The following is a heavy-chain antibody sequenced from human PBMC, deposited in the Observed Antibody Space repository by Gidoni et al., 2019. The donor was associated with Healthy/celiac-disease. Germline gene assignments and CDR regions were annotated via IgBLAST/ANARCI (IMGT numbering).Heavy chain of an antibody. CDR3: ARGPTYYYDSTPGAFDI. D-gene: IGHD3-22*01. J-gene: IGHJ3*02. Sequence: QVQLQESGPGLVKPSQTLSLTCPVSGGSLSSGGYYWSWIRQHPGKGLEWIGYIYYSGSTYYNPSLKSRVTISVDTSKNQFSLKLSSVTAADTAVYYCARGPTYYYDSTPGAFDIWGQGTMVTVSS. CDR1: GGSLSSGGYY. V-gene: IGHV4-31*03. CDR2: IYYSGST.